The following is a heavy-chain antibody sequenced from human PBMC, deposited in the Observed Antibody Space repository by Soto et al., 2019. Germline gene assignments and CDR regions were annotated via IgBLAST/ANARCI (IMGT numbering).Heavy chain of an antibody. CDR2: IGYDAIYK. J-gene: IGHJ4*02. CDR1: GFTFDEHS. D-gene: IGHD3-16*01. Sequence: SGGGVVQPGGSLRLSCAASGFTFDEHSMHWVRQAPGKGLEWVAAIGYDAIYKFYADSVEGRFTISRDNSKNTLYLQMNSLRNEDTAVYYCVKSLITLGESQSSFFDYWGQGTLVSVSS. V-gene: IGHV3-30-3*02. CDR3: VKSLITLGESQSSFFDY.